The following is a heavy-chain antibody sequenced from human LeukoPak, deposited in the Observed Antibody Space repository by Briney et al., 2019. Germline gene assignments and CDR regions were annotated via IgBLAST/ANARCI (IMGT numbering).Heavy chain of an antibody. D-gene: IGHD1-20*01. Sequence: SETLSLTCAVYGGSFSGYYWSWIRQPPGKGLEWIGTINYSGSTYYNPPLKSRVTMSVDTSKSQFSLKLSSVTAADTAVYYCTRRITGTTSDSFDYWGQGILVTVSS. CDR3: TRRITGTTSDSFDY. J-gene: IGHJ4*02. CDR2: INYSGST. V-gene: IGHV4-34*01. CDR1: GGSFSGYY.